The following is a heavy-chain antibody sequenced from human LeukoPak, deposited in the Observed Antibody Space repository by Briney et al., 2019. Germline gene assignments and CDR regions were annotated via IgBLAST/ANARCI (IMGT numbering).Heavy chain of an antibody. CDR3: ARGYGGNSGYFDY. CDR1: GFIFRNYG. Sequence: GGSLRLSCAASGFIFRNYGMHWVRQAPGKGLEWVAVMWYDGSNKYYVDSVKGRFTISRDNSKNTLYLQMNSLRAEDTAVYYCARGYGGNSGYFDYWGQGTLVTVSS. D-gene: IGHD4-23*01. V-gene: IGHV3-33*01. CDR2: MWYDGSNK. J-gene: IGHJ4*02.